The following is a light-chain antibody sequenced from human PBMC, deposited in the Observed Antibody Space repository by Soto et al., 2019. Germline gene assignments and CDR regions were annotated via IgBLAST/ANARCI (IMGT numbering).Light chain of an antibody. CDR3: QQYNSYSST. Sequence: DIQMTQSPSTLSGSVGDRVTMTCRASQSISSWLAWYQQKPGKAPKLLIYKASSLESGVPSRFSGSGSGTEFTLTISSLQPDDFATYYCQQYNSYSSTFGQGTKVDIK. V-gene: IGKV1-5*03. CDR1: QSISSW. J-gene: IGKJ1*01. CDR2: KAS.